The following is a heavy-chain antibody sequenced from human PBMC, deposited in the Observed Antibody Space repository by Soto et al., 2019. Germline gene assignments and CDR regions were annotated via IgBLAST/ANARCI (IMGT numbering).Heavy chain of an antibody. V-gene: IGHV3-48*02. CDR1: GFTFSSYS. CDR2: ISSSSSTT. Sequence: GGSLRLSCAASGFTFSSYSMNWVRQAPGKGLEWVSYISSSSSTTYYADSVKGRFTISRDNAKNSLYLQMNSLRDEGTAVYYCARDKYYYGSGSYSHYYGMDVWGQGTTVTVSS. D-gene: IGHD3-10*01. J-gene: IGHJ6*02. CDR3: ARDKYYYGSGSYSHYYGMDV.